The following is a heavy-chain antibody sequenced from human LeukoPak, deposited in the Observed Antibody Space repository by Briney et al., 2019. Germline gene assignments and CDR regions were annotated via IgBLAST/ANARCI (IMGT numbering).Heavy chain of an antibody. J-gene: IGHJ5*02. CDR3: ARGVGYCSSTSCYWWFDP. V-gene: IGHV3-74*01. Sequence: GGSLRLSCAASGFTFSSYWMHWVRHAPGKGLVWVSRINSDGSSTSYADSVKGRLTISRDNAKNTLYPQMNSLRAEDTAVYYCARGVGYCSSTSCYWWFDPWGQGTLVTVSS. CDR1: GFTFSSYW. CDR2: INSDGSST. D-gene: IGHD2-2*01.